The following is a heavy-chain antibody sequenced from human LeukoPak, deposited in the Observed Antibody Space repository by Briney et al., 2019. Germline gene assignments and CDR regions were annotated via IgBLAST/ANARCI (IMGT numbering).Heavy chain of an antibody. CDR2: ISYDGSNK. D-gene: IGHD2-2*01. CDR3: AKEIKAAIVESGMDV. Sequence: GRSLSLACAASGFTFSSYGMNWVRQAPGKGMEWVAVISYDGSNKSYAASVKGRFTISRDNSKHTLYLQMNSLRVEDTAVYYCAKEIKAAIVESGMDVWGQGTPVTVSS. V-gene: IGHV3-30*18. J-gene: IGHJ6*02. CDR1: GFTFSSYG.